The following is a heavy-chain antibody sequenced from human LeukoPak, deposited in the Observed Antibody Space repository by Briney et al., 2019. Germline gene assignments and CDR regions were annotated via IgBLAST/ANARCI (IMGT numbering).Heavy chain of an antibody. D-gene: IGHD6-6*01. V-gene: IGHV3-64D*09. CDR1: GFTFSRYA. Sequence: GGSLRLSCSASGFTFSRYAMHWVRQAPGKGLEYVSAISTNGGGTYYADSVTGRFTISRDNSKNTLYLQMSSLRPEDTAVYYCAGGIAARATQSYTTRYYFDYWGQGTLVTVSS. J-gene: IGHJ4*02. CDR2: ISTNGGGT. CDR3: AGGIAARATQSYTTRYYFDY.